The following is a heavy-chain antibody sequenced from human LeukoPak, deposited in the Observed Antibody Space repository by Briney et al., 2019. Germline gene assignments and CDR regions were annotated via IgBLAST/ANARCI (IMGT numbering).Heavy chain of an antibody. CDR1: GFNFNTYE. V-gene: IGHV3-48*03. J-gene: IGHJ4*02. Sequence: GGSLRLSCAASGFNFNTYEMNWVRQAPGKGLEWVSFISSSSSAIHYADSVRGRFTISRDNAKNSLYLQMSRLRAEDTAVYYCAREKLSFFDSSGYFDYWGQGTLVTVSS. D-gene: IGHD3-22*01. CDR3: AREKLSFFDSSGYFDY. CDR2: ISSSSSAI.